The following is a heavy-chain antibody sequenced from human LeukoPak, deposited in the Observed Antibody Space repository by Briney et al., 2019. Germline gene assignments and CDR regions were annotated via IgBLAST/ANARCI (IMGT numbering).Heavy chain of an antibody. J-gene: IGHJ6*03. CDR1: GFTFSNHW. D-gene: IGHD3-10*01. V-gene: IGHV3-7*01. CDR2: IKQDRSEK. CDR3: ARVRVTMVRGVIIKDYYYYYMDV. Sequence: GGSLRLSCAASGFTFSNHWMSWVRQAPGKGLEWVANIKQDRSEKYYVDSVKGRFTISRDNAKNSLYLQMNSLRAEDTAVYYCARVRVTMVRGVIIKDYYYYYMDVWGKGTTVTVSS.